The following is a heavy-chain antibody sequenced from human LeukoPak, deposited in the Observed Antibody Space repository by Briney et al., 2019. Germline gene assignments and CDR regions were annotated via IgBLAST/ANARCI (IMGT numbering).Heavy chain of an antibody. Sequence: ASVKVSCKASGYTFTSCGISWVRQAPGQGLEWMGWISAYNGNTNYAQKLQGRVTMTTDTSTSTAYMELRSLRPDDTAVYYCAYSYYYGSGSHTSLDYWGQGTLVTVSS. V-gene: IGHV1-18*01. J-gene: IGHJ4*02. CDR2: ISAYNGNT. CDR3: AYSYYYGSGSHTSLDY. CDR1: GYTFTSCG. D-gene: IGHD3-10*01.